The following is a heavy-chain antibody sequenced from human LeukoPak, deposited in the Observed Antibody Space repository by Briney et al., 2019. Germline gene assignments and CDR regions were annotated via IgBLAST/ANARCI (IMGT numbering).Heavy chain of an antibody. CDR3: AFTKTTYYYYGMDV. V-gene: IGHV3-74*01. D-gene: IGHD2-8*01. CDR1: GFTFSSYW. J-gene: IGHJ6*02. CDR2: INTDDSST. Sequence: GGSLRLSSAASGFTFSSYWMHWVRQAPGKGLVWVSRINTDDSSTSYADSVKGRFTISRDNAKNTLYLQMNSLRAEDSAVYYCAFTKTTYYYYGMDVWGQGTTVTVSS.